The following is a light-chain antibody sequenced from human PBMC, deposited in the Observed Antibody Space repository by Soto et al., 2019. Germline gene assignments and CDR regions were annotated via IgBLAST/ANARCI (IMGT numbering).Light chain of an antibody. V-gene: IGLV1-40*01. CDR1: SSSIGAGYD. Sequence: QSVLTQPPSVSGAPGQRVTISCTGGSSSIGAGYDVHWYQHLPGTAPKLLIYGDSNRPSGVPDRFSGSKSGTSASLAITGLRAEDEGDYYCQSYDSSLSGRVVFGGGTKLTVL. J-gene: IGLJ2*01. CDR3: QSYDSSLSGRVV. CDR2: GDS.